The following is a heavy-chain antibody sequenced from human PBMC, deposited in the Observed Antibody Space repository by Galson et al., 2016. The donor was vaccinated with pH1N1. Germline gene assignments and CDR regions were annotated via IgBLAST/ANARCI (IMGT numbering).Heavy chain of an antibody. V-gene: IGHV3-53*01. CDR1: GFSVGNNY. D-gene: IGHD2-2*01. CDR3: ASHPAVGQ. J-gene: IGHJ4*02. CDR2: IYSGGST. Sequence: SLRLSCAASGFSVGNNYMSWVRQTPAKGLEGVSGIYSGGSTQYADSVKGRFTIPRDKSSNTPYLQMNSLRAEDTAVYYCASHPAVGQWGQGTLVAVSP.